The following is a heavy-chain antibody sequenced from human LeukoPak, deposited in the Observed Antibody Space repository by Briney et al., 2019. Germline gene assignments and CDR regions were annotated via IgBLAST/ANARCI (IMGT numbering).Heavy chain of an antibody. D-gene: IGHD2-2*01. Sequence: GGSLRLSCAASGFTFSTYNMSWVRQAPGKGLEWVADIKQDGSEKYYVDSVKGRFTISRDNAKNSVYLQMNSLRAEDTAVYYCTWGAGSNTPPLFCSRTGCYAWYFEYWGQGTLVTVSS. CDR2: IKQDGSEK. CDR3: TWGAGSNTPPLFCSRTGCYAWYFEY. CDR1: GFTFSTYN. J-gene: IGHJ4*02. V-gene: IGHV3-7*04.